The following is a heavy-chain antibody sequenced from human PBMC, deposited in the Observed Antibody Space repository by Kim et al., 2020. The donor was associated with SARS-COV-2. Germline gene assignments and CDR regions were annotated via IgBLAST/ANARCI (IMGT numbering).Heavy chain of an antibody. Sequence: PSLKSRVTMSVDTSKNQFSLKLSSVTAADTAVYYCARGYCSSTSCYFFDYWGQGTLVTVSS. J-gene: IGHJ4*02. V-gene: IGHV4-4*07. D-gene: IGHD2-2*01. CDR3: ARGYCSSTSCYFFDY.